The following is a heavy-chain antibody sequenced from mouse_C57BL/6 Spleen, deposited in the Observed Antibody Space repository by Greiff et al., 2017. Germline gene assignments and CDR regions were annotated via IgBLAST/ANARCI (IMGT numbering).Heavy chain of an antibody. CDR2: IWSDGST. V-gene: IGHV2-6-1*01. Sequence: QVQLKESGPGLVAPSQSLSITCTVSGFSLTSYGVHWVRQPPGKGLEWLVVIWSDGSTTYNSALKSRLSISKDNSKSQVFLKMNSLQTDDTAMYYCARHEDDGYYRDAMDYWGQGTSVTVSS. CDR3: ARHEDDGYYRDAMDY. J-gene: IGHJ4*01. D-gene: IGHD2-3*01. CDR1: GFSLTSYG.